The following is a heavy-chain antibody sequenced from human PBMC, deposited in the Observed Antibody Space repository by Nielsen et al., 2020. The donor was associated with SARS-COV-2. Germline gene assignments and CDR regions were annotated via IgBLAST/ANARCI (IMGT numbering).Heavy chain of an antibody. D-gene: IGHD2-21*02. CDR3: ARDGVVVTAIDY. J-gene: IGHJ4*02. CDR2: ISYDGSNK. Sequence: GESLKISCAASGFTFSSYGMHWVRQAPGKGLEWVAVISYDGSNKYYADSVKGRFTISRDNSKNTLYLQMNSLRAEDTAVYYCARDGVVVTAIDYWGQGTLVTVSS. V-gene: IGHV3-30*03. CDR1: GFTFSSYG.